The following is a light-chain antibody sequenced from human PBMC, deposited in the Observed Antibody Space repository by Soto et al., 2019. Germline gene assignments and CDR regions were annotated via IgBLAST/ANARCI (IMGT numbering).Light chain of an antibody. CDR1: QGIRNY. CDR2: AAS. J-gene: IGKJ1*01. Sequence: DIQMTQSPSSLSASVGDRVTITCRASQGIRNYLAWYQQKPGKVPKLLIYAASTLQSGVPSRFSGSGSGTDFTLTIRSLQPEDVATYYCQKYNSAPRTFGQGTKVEIK. CDR3: QKYNSAPRT. V-gene: IGKV1-27*01.